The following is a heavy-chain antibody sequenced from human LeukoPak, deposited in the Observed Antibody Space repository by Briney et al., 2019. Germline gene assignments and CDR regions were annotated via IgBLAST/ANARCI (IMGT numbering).Heavy chain of an antibody. Sequence: GGSLRLSCAASGFTFSSYAMNWVRQAPGKGLEWVSYISSSGSTIYYADSVKGRFTISRDNAKSSLYLQMNSLRVEDSAVYYCVTDFPVYWGQGTLVTVSS. CDR3: VTDFPVY. V-gene: IGHV3-48*01. CDR2: ISSSGSTI. CDR1: GFTFSSYA. D-gene: IGHD3-3*01. J-gene: IGHJ4*02.